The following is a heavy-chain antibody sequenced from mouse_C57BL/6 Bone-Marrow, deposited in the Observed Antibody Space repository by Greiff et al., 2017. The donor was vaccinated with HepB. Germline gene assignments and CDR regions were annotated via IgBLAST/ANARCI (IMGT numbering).Heavy chain of an antibody. V-gene: IGHV5-9*01. D-gene: IGHD2-4*01. CDR2: ISGGGGNT. J-gene: IGHJ4*01. Sequence: EVKLQESGGGLVKPGGSLKLPCAASGFTFSSYTMSWVRQTPEKRLEWVATISGGGGNTYYPDSVKGRFTISRDNAKNTLYLQMSSLRSEDTALYYCASTMITTRYYAMDYWGQGTSVTVSS. CDR3: ASTMITTRYYAMDY. CDR1: GFTFSSYT.